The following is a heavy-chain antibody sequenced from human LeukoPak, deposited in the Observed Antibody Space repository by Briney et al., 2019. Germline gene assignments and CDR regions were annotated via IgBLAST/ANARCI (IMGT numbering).Heavy chain of an antibody. CDR2: INRDGSNT. D-gene: IGHD3-16*01. Sequence: PGGSLRLSCAASGFTFSSYWMRWVRHDPGKGLVWVSRINRDGSNTNYADSVTGRFTISRDNAKNTLFLQMNSLRAEDTAVFYCARDNRGSFDHWGQGTLVTVSS. CDR3: ARDNRGSFDH. J-gene: IGHJ4*02. V-gene: IGHV3-74*01. CDR1: GFTFSSYW.